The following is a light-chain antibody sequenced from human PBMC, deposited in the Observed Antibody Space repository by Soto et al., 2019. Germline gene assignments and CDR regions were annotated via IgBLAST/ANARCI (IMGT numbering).Light chain of an antibody. Sequence: ILMTQSPESLLVSLGERAAINCNSSQSVLYTSNNRDYLAWYRQKPGQPPQLLIHWASTRLSGVPDRFSGSGSGTHFTFTISSLQPEDVAIYFCQQYYSTPLTFGGGTRVEIK. CDR1: QSVLYTSNNRDY. V-gene: IGKV4-1*01. CDR3: QQYYSTPLT. CDR2: WAS. J-gene: IGKJ4*01.